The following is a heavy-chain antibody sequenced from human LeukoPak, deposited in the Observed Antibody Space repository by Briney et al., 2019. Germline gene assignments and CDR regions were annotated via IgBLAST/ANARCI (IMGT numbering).Heavy chain of an antibody. CDR2: IWYDGSNK. V-gene: IGHV3-33*01. CDR1: GFTFSSCG. D-gene: IGHD1-7*01. Sequence: GGSLRLSCAASGFTFSSCGMHWVRQAPGKGLEWVAVIWYDGSNKYYADSVKGRFTISRDNSKNTLYLQMNSLRAEDTAVYYCARDELPADGMDVWGQGTTVTVSS. J-gene: IGHJ6*02. CDR3: ARDELPADGMDV.